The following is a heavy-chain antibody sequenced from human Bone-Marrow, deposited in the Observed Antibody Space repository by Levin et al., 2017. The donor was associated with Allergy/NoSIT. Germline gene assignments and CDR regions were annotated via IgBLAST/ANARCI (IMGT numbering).Heavy chain of an antibody. Sequence: SQTLSLTCTVSGGSISSSSYYWGWIRQPPGKGLEWIGSIYYSGSTYYNPSLKSRVTISVDTSKNQFSLKLSSVTAADTAVYYCARRKKRIAAAGTESNWFDPWGQGTLVTVSS. V-gene: IGHV4-39*01. J-gene: IGHJ5*02. CDR2: IYYSGST. D-gene: IGHD6-13*01. CDR3: ARRKKRIAAAGTESNWFDP. CDR1: GGSISSSSYY.